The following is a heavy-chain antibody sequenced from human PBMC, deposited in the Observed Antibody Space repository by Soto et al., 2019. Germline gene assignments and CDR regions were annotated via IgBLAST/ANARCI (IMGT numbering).Heavy chain of an antibody. CDR2: INPSGGST. V-gene: IGHV1-46*01. CDR3: ARNPYSSSGHFDY. J-gene: IGHJ4*02. D-gene: IGHD6-13*01. Sequence: ASVKVSCKASGYTFTNYYMHWVRQAPGQGLEWMGIINPSGGSTSYAQKFQSRVTMTRDTSTSTVYMEQSSLRSEDTAAYYYARNPYSSSGHFDYWGQGTLFTVSS. CDR1: GYTFTNYY.